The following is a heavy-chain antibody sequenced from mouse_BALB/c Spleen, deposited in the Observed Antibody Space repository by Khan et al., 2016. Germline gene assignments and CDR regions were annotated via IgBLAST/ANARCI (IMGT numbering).Heavy chain of an antibody. CDR3: ARGTY. Sequence: QVQLQQSGAELMKPAASVKISCKATGYTFSRYWIEWIKERPGHGLEWIGEILPGSGTINYNDKFKDKATFTAETSSNTAYIHLSSLTSEDSAVYYCARGTYWGQGTLVTFSA. CDR2: ILPGSGTI. V-gene: IGHV1-9*01. CDR1: GYTFSRYW. J-gene: IGHJ3*01.